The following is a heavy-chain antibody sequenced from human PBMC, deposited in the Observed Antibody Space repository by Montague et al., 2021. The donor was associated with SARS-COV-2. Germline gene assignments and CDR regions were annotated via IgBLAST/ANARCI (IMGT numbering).Heavy chain of an antibody. CDR1: SGSIISSGYY. D-gene: IGHD3-10*01. Sequence: SETLSLTCSVSSGSIISSGYYWGWIRQPPGKELEWIGNIYYSGTTYYNPSLQSRGTISVDTSKNHLSLRLSSVTAADTAVYFCARGMIRGVTTPFDYWGKGSRVTGSS. CDR3: ARGMIRGVTTPFDY. V-gene: IGHV4-39*02. J-gene: IGHJ4*02. CDR2: IYYSGTT.